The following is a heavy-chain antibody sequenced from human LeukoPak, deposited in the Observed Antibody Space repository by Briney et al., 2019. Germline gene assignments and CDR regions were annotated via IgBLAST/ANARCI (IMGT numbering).Heavy chain of an antibody. V-gene: IGHV3-9*01. CDR1: GFTFDDYA. D-gene: IGHD3-10*01. CDR3: AKGYGSGSYSASFDY. Sequence: GGSLRLSCIASGFTFDDYAMHWVRQAPGKGLEWVSGISWNSGSIGYADSVKGRFTISRDNAKNSLYLQMNSLRAEDTALYYCAKGYGSGSYSASFDYWGQGTPVTVSS. J-gene: IGHJ4*02. CDR2: ISWNSGSI.